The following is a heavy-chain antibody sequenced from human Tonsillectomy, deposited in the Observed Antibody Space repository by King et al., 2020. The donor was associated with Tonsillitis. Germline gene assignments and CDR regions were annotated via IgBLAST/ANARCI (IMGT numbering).Heavy chain of an antibody. Sequence: QLQESGPGLVKPSQTLSLTCTVSCGSISGGEYYLSWIRQHPGKGLEWIWYIYYSGNTYYNPSLKSRLTISVDTSKNQFSLKLSSVTAADTAVYFCGRYEGGVFDPWGQGTVVTVSS. D-gene: IGHD2-15*01. V-gene: IGHV4-31*03. J-gene: IGHJ5*02. CDR1: CGSISGGEYY. CDR3: GRYEGGVFDP. CDR2: IYYSGNT.